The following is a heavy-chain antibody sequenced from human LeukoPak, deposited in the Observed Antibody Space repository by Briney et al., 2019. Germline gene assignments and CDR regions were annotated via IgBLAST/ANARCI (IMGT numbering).Heavy chain of an antibody. J-gene: IGHJ4*02. CDR3: ARVDPDSSSTLEVFDY. CDR1: GGSVSNFY. CDR2: IYYSGST. Sequence: PSETLSLTCTVSGGSVSNFYWNWIRQPPGKGLEWIGYIYYSGSTNYNPSLKSRVTISVDTSKNQFSLKLSSVTAADTAVYYCARVDPDSSSTLEVFDYWGQGTLVTVSS. V-gene: IGHV4-59*02. D-gene: IGHD6-6*01.